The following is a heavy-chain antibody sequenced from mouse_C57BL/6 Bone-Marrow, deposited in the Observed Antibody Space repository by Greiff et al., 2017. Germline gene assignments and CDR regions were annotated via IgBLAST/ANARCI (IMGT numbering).Heavy chain of an antibody. V-gene: IGHV1-69*01. Sequence: QVQLQQPGAELVMPGASVKLSCKASGYTFTSYWMHWVKQRPGQGLEWIGEIDPSDSYTNYNQKFKGKSTLTVDKSSSTAYMQLSSLTSEDSAVYYCARVNIYYDYDGAMDYWGQGTSVTVSS. D-gene: IGHD2-4*01. CDR3: ARVNIYYDYDGAMDY. CDR2: IDPSDSYT. CDR1: GYTFTSYW. J-gene: IGHJ4*01.